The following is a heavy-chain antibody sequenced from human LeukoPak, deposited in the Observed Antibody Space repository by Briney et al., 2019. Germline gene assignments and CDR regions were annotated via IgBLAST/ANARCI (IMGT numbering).Heavy chain of an antibody. V-gene: IGHV3-33*01. J-gene: IGHJ4*02. CDR3: ARDLGRPPYYFDY. Sequence: GRSLRHSCAASGFTFSSYGMHWVRQAPGKGLEWVAVIWYDGSNKYYADSVKGRFTISRDNSKNTLYLQMNSLRAEDTAVYYCARDLGRPPYYFDYWGQGTLVTVSS. CDR2: IWYDGSNK. D-gene: IGHD6-6*01. CDR1: GFTFSSYG.